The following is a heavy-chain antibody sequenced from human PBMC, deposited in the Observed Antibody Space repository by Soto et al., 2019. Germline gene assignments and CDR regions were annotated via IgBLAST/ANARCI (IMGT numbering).Heavy chain of an antibody. Sequence: GAAVKVSCKASGYTFTSYDINWVRQATGQGLEWMGWMNPNSGNTGYAQKFQGRVTMTRNTSISTAYMELSSLRSEDTAVYYCARGYCSSTSCYGEHHAFDIWGQGTMVTVSS. J-gene: IGHJ3*02. CDR2: MNPNSGNT. CDR1: GYTFTSYD. D-gene: IGHD2-2*01. CDR3: ARGYCSSTSCYGEHHAFDI. V-gene: IGHV1-8*01.